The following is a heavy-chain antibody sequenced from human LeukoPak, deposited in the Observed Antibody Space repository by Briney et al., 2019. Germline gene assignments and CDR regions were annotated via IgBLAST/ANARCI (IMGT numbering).Heavy chain of an antibody. J-gene: IGHJ4*02. V-gene: IGHV1-8*01. CDR2: MNPNSGNT. D-gene: IGHD3-16*01. CDR3: ARGTFGWLSGRYFDY. CDR1: GYTFTSYD. Sequence: ASVKVSCKASGYTFTSYDINWARQATGQGLEWMGWMNPNSGNTGYAQKFQGRVTMTRNTSISTAYMELSSLRSEDTAVYYCARGTFGWLSGRYFDYWGQGTLVTVSS.